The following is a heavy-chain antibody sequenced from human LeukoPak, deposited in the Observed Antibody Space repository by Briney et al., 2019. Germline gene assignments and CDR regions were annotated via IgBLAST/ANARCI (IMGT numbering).Heavy chain of an antibody. Sequence: PGGCLRLSCAASGFTFSNYWMHWVRHAPGKGLVWVSRINSDGSTTTYADSVKGRFTISRDNARNTLYLQMNSLRGEDTAVYYCAREPPTRVVVITPLPVVWGKGTTVTFSS. CDR3: AREPPTRVVVITPLPVV. J-gene: IGHJ6*04. V-gene: IGHV3-74*03. D-gene: IGHD3-22*01. CDR2: INSDGSTT. CDR1: GFTFSNYW.